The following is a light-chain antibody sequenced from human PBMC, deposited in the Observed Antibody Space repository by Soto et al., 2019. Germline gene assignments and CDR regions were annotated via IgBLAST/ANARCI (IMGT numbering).Light chain of an antibody. CDR2: EVS. J-gene: IGLJ3*02. CDR3: SSYTSSSTRV. V-gene: IGLV2-14*01. Sequence: QSALTQPASVSGSPGQSITISCTGTSSDVGGDHYVSWYQQQPGKAPKLMIYEVSNRPSGVSNRFSGSKSGNTASLTISGLQADDEADYYCSSYTSSSTRVFGGGTKLTVL. CDR1: SSDVGGDHY.